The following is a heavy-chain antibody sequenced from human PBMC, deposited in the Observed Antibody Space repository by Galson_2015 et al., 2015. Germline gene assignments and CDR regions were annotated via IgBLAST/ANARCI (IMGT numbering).Heavy chain of an antibody. CDR3: ARGDYYDSSDYYPGNWFDP. D-gene: IGHD3-22*01. V-gene: IGHV1-46*01. CDR2: INPGSGST. Sequence: SVKVSCKASGYTFTSCYMHWVRQAPGQGLEWMGIINPGSGSTTYAQKFQGRVTVTRDTSTSTVYMELSSLRSEDTAVYYCARGDYYDSSDYYPGNWFDPWGQGTLVTVSS. J-gene: IGHJ5*02. CDR1: GYTFTSCY.